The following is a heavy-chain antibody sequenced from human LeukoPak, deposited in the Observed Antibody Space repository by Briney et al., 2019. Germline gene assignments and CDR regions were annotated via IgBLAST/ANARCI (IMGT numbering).Heavy chain of an antibody. CDR2: IYPGDSDT. J-gene: IGHJ4*02. CDR3: ARFAGGCSSTSCYKDY. D-gene: IGHD2-2*02. V-gene: IGHV5-51*01. Sequence: GESLTISCKVSGYIFTNYWIGWVRQMPGKGLEWMGIIYPGDSDTRYSPSFQGQVTISADKSISTAYLQWSSLKASDTAMYYCARFAGGCSSTSCYKDYWGQGTLATVSS. CDR1: GYIFTNYW.